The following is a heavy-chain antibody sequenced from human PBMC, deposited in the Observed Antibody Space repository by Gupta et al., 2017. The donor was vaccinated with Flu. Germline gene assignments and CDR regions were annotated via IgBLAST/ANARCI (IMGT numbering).Heavy chain of an antibody. Sequence: WSWIRQSPGKGLEWIGEINHGGYTNYNPSLESRVTISRDTSKSEVSLKLNSVNVADTGVYFCAGGDRAYCAAGSCYDRDHWGQGTLVTVSS. CDR2: INHGGYT. CDR3: AGGDRAYCAAGSCYDRDH. D-gene: IGHD5-12*01. V-gene: IGHV4-34*13. J-gene: IGHJ4*02.